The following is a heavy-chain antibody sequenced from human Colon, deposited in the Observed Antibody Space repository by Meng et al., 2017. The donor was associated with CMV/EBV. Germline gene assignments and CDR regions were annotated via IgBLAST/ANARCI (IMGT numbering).Heavy chain of an antibody. Sequence: GGSLSLSCVGAQFSFNDYEMNWVRQAPGRGLEWISCISGSGSLIYYADSVRGRVTISRDNAKKSLYLQMNSLRAEDTAVYYCARRNSSSWYRTNYHAMDVWGQGTTVTVSS. CDR1: QFSFNDYE. J-gene: IGHJ6*02. D-gene: IGHD6-13*01. CDR2: ISGSGSLI. V-gene: IGHV3-48*03. CDR3: ARRNSSSWYRTNYHAMDV.